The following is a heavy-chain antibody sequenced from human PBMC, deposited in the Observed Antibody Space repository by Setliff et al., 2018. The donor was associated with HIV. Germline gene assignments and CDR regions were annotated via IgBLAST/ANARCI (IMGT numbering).Heavy chain of an antibody. Sequence: PSETLSLTCAVYGGSFSGYYWSWIRQPPGKGLEWIGEINHSGSTNYNPSLKSRVTISIDTSKNQFSLKLSSVTAADTAVYYCAANPGIAPGGDFDYWGQGTLVTVS. CDR3: AANPGIAPGGDFDY. D-gene: IGHD6-13*01. CDR1: GGSFSGYY. J-gene: IGHJ4*02. V-gene: IGHV4-34*01. CDR2: INHSGST.